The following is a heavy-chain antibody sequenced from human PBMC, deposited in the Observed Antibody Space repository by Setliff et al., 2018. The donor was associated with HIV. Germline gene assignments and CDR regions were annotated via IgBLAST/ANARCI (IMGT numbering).Heavy chain of an antibody. CDR1: GDSTGSDS. D-gene: IGHD3-22*01. J-gene: IGHJ5*02. Sequence: PSETLSLTCTVSGDSTGSDSWSWIRQAPGKGLEWIGHIPYSGSTNYNPSLKSRVTISVDKSKNQYSLKRTSVTAADTAVYYCARAFDSSAPWIDLWAQGTLVTVSS. CDR2: IPYSGST. V-gene: IGHV4-59*12. CDR3: ARAFDSSAPWIDL.